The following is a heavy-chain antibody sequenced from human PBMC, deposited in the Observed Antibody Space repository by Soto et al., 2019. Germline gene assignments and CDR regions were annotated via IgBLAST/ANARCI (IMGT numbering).Heavy chain of an antibody. V-gene: IGHV1-46*01. Sequence: QVQLVQSGAEVKKPGASVKVSCKASGYTFTSYYMHWVRQAPGQGLEWMGIINPSGGSTSYAQKFQGRVTITRDTYTSTVYMELSSLRAEDTAVYYCARAGRSSYSSGWYYFDYWSQGKMVTVAA. CDR1: GYTFTSYY. J-gene: IGHJ4*02. D-gene: IGHD6-19*01. CDR2: INPSGGST. CDR3: ARAGRSSYSSGWYYFDY.